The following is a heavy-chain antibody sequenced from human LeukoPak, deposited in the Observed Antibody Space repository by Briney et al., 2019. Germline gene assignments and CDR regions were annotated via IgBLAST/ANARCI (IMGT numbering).Heavy chain of an antibody. J-gene: IGHJ4*02. CDR1: GFTFGDYA. D-gene: IGHD6-13*01. V-gene: IGHV3-49*03. CDR2: IRSKAYGGTT. CDR3: TSVSSSWHDFDFDY. Sequence: GGSLRLSCTASGFTFGDYAMSWFRQAPGKGLEWVGFIRSKAYGGTTEYAASVKGRFTISRDDSKSIAYLQMNSLKTEDTAVYYCTSVSSSWHDFDFDYWGQGTLVTVSS.